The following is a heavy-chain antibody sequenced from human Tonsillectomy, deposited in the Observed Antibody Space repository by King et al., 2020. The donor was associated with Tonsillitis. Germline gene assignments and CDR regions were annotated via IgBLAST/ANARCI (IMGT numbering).Heavy chain of an antibody. V-gene: IGHV5-51*01. D-gene: IGHD5-18*01. CDR1: GYYFTNYW. CDR3: RAHPYTAMVMVDS. J-gene: IGHJ4*02. Sequence: QLVQSGAEVKKPGESLKISCKGSGYYFTNYWIGWVRQMPGKGLEWMGIIYPGDSDTRYSPSFQGQVTISADKSISTAYLQWSSLKASDTAMYYCRAHPYTAMVMVDSWGQGTLVTVSS. CDR2: IYPGDSDT.